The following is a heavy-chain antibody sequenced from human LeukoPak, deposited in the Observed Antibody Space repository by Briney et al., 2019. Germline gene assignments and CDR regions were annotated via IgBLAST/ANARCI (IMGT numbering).Heavy chain of an antibody. CDR2: MNAANGNT. CDR3: ARGRGTSGSNRDFYFYYYMDV. Sequence: APVKVSCKASGYIFTDYAIHWLRQAPGQRPEWMGWMNAANGNTKYSQKFQGRITLIRDTSAATAYMELSSLRHDDLAVYYCARGRGTSGSNRDFYFYYYMDVWGKGTTVTVSS. CDR1: GYIFTDYA. J-gene: IGHJ6*03. V-gene: IGHV1-3*01. D-gene: IGHD2-15*01.